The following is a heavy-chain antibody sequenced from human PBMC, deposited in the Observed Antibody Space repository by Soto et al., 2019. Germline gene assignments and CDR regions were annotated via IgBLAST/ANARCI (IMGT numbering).Heavy chain of an antibody. V-gene: IGHV1-69*13. CDR3: ARDDATYCGGDCYRYFYYGMDV. Sequence: SVKVSCKASGGTFSSYAISWVRQAPGQGLEWMGGIIPIFGTANYAQKFQGRVTITADDSTTTVYMELSGLRSEDTAMYYCARDDATYCGGDCYRYFYYGMDVWGQGTTVTVSS. CDR1: GGTFSSYA. J-gene: IGHJ6*02. CDR2: IIPIFGTA. D-gene: IGHD2-21*02.